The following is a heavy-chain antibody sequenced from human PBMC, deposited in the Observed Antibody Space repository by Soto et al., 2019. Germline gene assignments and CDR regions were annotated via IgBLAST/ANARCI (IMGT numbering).Heavy chain of an antibody. Sequence: GGSLRLSCAASGFTFRNHWMYWVRQAPGKGLEWVSRINSDGSSMTYADSVKGRFTISRDNAKNTLYLQMNSLRVEDTAVYYCAREVASDLLGYCSGGSCYSPWFDPWGQGTLVTVSS. CDR1: GFTFRNHW. D-gene: IGHD2-15*01. CDR3: AREVASDLLGYCSGGSCYSPWFDP. V-gene: IGHV3-74*01. J-gene: IGHJ5*02. CDR2: INSDGSSM.